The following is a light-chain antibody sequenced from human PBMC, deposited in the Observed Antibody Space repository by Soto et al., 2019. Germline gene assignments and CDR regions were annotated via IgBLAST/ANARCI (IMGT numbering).Light chain of an antibody. CDR3: AAWDDSLNGWV. V-gene: IGLV1-44*01. CDR1: SSNIGSDT. CDR2: SND. Sequence: QSVLTQPPSASGTPGQRVTISCSGSSSNIGSDTVNWYRQLPGTAPKLLIYSNDQRPSGVPDRFSGSKSGTSASLAISGLQSEDEAEYYCAAWDDSLNGWVFGGGTKLTVL. J-gene: IGLJ3*02.